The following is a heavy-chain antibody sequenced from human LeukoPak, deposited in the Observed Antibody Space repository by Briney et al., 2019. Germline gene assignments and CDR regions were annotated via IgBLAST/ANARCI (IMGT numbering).Heavy chain of an antibody. J-gene: IGHJ3*02. CDR2: IYPGDSDT. V-gene: IGHV5-51*01. D-gene: IGHD3-22*01. CDR1: GSTFTSYW. CDR3: ARGVVDYYDSSGYAFDI. Sequence: GGSLKISCQGSGSTFTSYWIGGVRQLPGKGLEWMGIIYPGDSDTRYSPSFQGQVTISADKSISTSYLQWSSLKASDTAMYYCARGVVDYYDSSGYAFDIWGQGTMVTVSS.